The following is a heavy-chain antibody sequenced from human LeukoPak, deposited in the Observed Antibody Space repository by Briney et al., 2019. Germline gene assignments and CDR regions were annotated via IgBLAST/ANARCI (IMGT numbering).Heavy chain of an antibody. CDR1: GGSINSYY. V-gene: IGHV4-59*01. D-gene: IGHD6-13*01. CDR2: IYYSGST. Sequence: SETLSLTCTVSGGSINSYYWSWIRQPPGKGLEWIGYIYYSGSTNYNPSLKSRVTISVDTPKNQFSLRLSSVTAADTAVYYCARVTGYMTEDYFDYWGQGTLITVSS. J-gene: IGHJ4*02. CDR3: ARVTGYMTEDYFDY.